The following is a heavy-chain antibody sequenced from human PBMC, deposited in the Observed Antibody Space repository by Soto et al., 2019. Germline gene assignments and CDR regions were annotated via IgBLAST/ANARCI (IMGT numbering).Heavy chain of an antibody. J-gene: IGHJ4*02. D-gene: IGHD3-10*01. Sequence: QVQLQESGSGLVKPSQTLSLTCGVSGGSVTSGDYSWSWIRQPPGKGLEWIGYIYHSGNTVYNPSLKGRVPISMDRSKNQFSLKLTSVTAADTAVYYCACDYRSGSYRFDFWGQGFLVTVSS. CDR1: GGSVTSGDYS. V-gene: IGHV4-30-2*01. CDR3: ACDYRSGSYRFDF. CDR2: IYHSGNT.